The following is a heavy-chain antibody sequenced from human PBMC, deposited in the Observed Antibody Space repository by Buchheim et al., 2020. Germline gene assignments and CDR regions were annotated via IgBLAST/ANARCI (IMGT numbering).Heavy chain of an antibody. CDR2: ISYDGSNK. CDR3: ANPAIAARPVSDYYYYMDV. V-gene: IGHV3-30*18. Sequence: QVQLVESGGGVVQPGRSLRLSCAASGFTFSSYGMHWVRQAPGKGLEWVAVISYDGSNKYYADSVKGRFTISRDNSKNTLYLQMNSLRAEDTAVYYCANPAIAARPVSDYYYYMDVWGKGTT. J-gene: IGHJ6*03. CDR1: GFTFSSYG. D-gene: IGHD6-6*01.